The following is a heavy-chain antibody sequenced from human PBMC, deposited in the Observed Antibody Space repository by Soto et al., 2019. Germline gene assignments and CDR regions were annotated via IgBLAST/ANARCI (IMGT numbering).Heavy chain of an antibody. CDR1: GDNVARNSAA. D-gene: IGHD3-16*01. V-gene: IGHV6-1*01. J-gene: IGHJ6*02. Sequence: SQTLSLTCDISGDNVARNSAAWHWIRQSPSRGLEWLGRTYYRSRWENDYALSVKSRITISPDTPKNQFSLHLYSVTPEDTAVYYCAGVVWFRGLDVWGQGTPVTVSS. CDR3: AGVVWFRGLDV. CDR2: TYYRSRWEN.